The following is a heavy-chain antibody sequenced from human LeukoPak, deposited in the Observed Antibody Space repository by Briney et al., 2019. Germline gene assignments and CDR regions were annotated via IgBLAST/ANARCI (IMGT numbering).Heavy chain of an antibody. D-gene: IGHD3-22*01. V-gene: IGHV3-21*01. CDR1: GFTFSSYS. J-gene: IGHJ4*02. CDR3: ARSHITMIVVAKNDY. Sequence: GGSLRLSCAASGFTFSSYSMNWVRQAPGKGLESVSSISSSSSYIYYADSVKGRFTISRDNAKNSLYLQMNSLRAEDTAVYYCARSHITMIVVAKNDYWGQGTLVTVSS. CDR2: ISSSSSYI.